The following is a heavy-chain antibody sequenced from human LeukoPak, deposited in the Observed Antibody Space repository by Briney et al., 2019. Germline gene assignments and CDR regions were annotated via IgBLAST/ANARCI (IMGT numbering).Heavy chain of an antibody. D-gene: IGHD3-16*01. J-gene: IGHJ4*02. CDR3: ARSGLRLGEGTDY. CDR1: GGTFSSYA. CDR2: IIPILGIA. Sequence: GSSVKVSCKASGGTFSSYAISWVRQAPGQGLEWMGRIIPILGIANYAQKFQGGVTITADKSTSTAYMELSSLRSEDTAVYYCARSGLRLGEGTDYWGQGTLVTVSS. V-gene: IGHV1-69*04.